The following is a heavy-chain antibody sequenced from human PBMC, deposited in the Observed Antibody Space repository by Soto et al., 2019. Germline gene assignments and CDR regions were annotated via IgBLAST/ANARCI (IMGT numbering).Heavy chain of an antibody. Sequence: EVHLVESGGGLVQPGGSLRLSCAASGFTFSNYNMNWVRQAPGKGLEWVSYISGSSSSIYYADSVKGRFTISRDNGENSLYLQMNSLRDEDTAVYYCANSGSYYMGYWGQGTLVTVSS. J-gene: IGHJ4*02. CDR3: ANSGSYYMGY. V-gene: IGHV3-48*02. D-gene: IGHD1-26*01. CDR2: ISGSSSSI. CDR1: GFTFSNYN.